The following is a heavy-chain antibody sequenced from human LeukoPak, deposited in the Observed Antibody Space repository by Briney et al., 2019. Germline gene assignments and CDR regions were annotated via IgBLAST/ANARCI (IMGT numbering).Heavy chain of an antibody. CDR1: GFAFTTYT. J-gene: IGHJ4*02. Sequence: PGGSLRLSSAASGFAFTTYTLHWVRQAPGKGLEWVAFTSHDGTNKLYADSVKGRFTISRDNSQNTVYVQMNSLRAEDTAVYYCAKDSSASGYYLDYWGQGTLVTVSS. CDR3: AKDSSASGYYLDY. V-gene: IGHV3-30*18. D-gene: IGHD3-22*01. CDR2: TSHDGTNK.